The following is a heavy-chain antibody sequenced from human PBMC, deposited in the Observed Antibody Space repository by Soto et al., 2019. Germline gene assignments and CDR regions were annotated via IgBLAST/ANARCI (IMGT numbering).Heavy chain of an antibody. CDR2: ISSGGDYI. V-gene: IGHV3-21*01. Sequence: PGGSLRLSCAASGFAFNAYTMNWVRQAPGKGLEWVSSISSGGDYIYYADSVKGRFTISRDNAKNSLYLQMNSLRADDTALYYCARFARGDTSDGMDVWGQGTTVTVSS. CDR1: GFAFNAYT. D-gene: IGHD5-18*01. J-gene: IGHJ6*02. CDR3: ARFARGDTSDGMDV.